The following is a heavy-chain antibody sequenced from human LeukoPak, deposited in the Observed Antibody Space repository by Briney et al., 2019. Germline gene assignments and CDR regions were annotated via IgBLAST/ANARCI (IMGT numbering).Heavy chain of an antibody. CDR1: GFTFSSYS. CDR3: ARAGRGTDAFDI. CDR2: ISSSSSYI. V-gene: IGHV3-21*01. D-gene: IGHD3-16*01. Sequence: GRSLRLSCAASGFTFSSYSMNWVRQAPGKGLEWVSSISSSSSYIYYADSVKGRFTISRDNAKNSLYLQMNSLRAEDTAVYYCARAGRGTDAFDIWGQGTMVTVSS. J-gene: IGHJ3*02.